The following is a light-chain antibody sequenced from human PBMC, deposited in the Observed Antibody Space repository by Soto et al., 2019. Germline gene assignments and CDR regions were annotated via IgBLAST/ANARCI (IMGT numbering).Light chain of an antibody. Sequence: QSVRTQPASVSGSPGQSITISCTETSSDIGAYDYVSWFQQHPGKAPKLMISEVNNRPSGVSNRFLGSKSGNTAYLTISGLQVEDVSDYFCHPFTNTINHVLGNGPK. CDR1: SSDIGAYDY. J-gene: IGLJ1*01. V-gene: IGLV2-14*01. CDR3: HPFTNTINHV. CDR2: EVN.